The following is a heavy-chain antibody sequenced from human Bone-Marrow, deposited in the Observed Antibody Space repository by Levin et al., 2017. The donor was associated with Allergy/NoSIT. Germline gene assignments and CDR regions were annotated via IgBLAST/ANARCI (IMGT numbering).Heavy chain of an antibody. D-gene: IGHD2-2*01. CDR1: GYTFTGYY. J-gene: IGHJ4*02. CDR2: INPNSGGT. CDR3: ARDSGYCSSTSCLGAIDY. Sequence: GESLKISCKASGYTFTGYYMHWVRQAPGQGLEWMGWINPNSGGTNYAQKFQGRVTMTRDTSISTAYMELSRLRSDDTAVYYCARDSGYCSSTSCLGAIDYWGQGTLVTVSS. V-gene: IGHV1-2*02.